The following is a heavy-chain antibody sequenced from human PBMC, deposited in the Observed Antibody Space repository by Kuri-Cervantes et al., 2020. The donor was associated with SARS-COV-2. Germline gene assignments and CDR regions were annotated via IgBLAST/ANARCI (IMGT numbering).Heavy chain of an antibody. CDR2: ISYDGSNK. Sequence: GESLKISCAASGFTFSSYSMNWVRQAPGKGLEWVAVISYDGSNKYYADSVKGRFTISRDNSKNTLYLQMDSLRAEDTAVYYCAKNGEMATIDEYYFDYWGQGTLVTVSS. V-gene: IGHV3-30*18. D-gene: IGHD5-24*01. CDR3: AKNGEMATIDEYYFDY. CDR1: GFTFSSYS. J-gene: IGHJ4*02.